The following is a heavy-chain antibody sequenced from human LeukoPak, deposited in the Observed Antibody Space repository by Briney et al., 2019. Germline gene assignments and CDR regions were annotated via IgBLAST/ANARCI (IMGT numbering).Heavy chain of an antibody. CDR2: TYHSGST. Sequence: SETLSLTCAVYGGSFSGYYWSWIRQSPGKGLEWIGETYHSGSTNYNSSLKSRVTISLDTSKNQFSLKLSSVTAADTAVYYCARDISRVGVDYWGQGTLVTVSS. V-gene: IGHV4-34*01. CDR3: ARDISRVGVDY. D-gene: IGHD1-26*01. J-gene: IGHJ4*02. CDR1: GGSFSGYY.